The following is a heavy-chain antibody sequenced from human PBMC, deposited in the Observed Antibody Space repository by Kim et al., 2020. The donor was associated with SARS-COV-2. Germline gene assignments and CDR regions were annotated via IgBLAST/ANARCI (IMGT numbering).Heavy chain of an antibody. D-gene: IGHD3-10*01. CDR3: ASGGWFGELFEP. CDR2: IYYSGST. CDR1: GGSINSYY. V-gene: IGHV4-59*13. Sequence: SETLSLTCTVSGGSINSYYWSWIRQPPGKGLEWIGYIYYSGSTNYNPSLKSRVTISVDTSKNQFSLKLSSVTAADTAVYYCASGGWFGELFEPWGQGTLVTVSS. J-gene: IGHJ5*02.